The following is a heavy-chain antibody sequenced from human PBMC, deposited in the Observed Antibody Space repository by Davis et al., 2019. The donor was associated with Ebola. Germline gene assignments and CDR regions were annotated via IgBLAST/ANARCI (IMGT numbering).Heavy chain of an antibody. CDR2: IISNSGGT. Sequence: ASVKVSCMASGYTFTDYNIHWMRQAPGQGLEWMGRIISNSGGTNYAQKFQGRVTMTRDTSISTVYMELSSLRYDDTADYYCARGHNYAHEYWGQGTLVTVSS. V-gene: IGHV1-2*06. D-gene: IGHD4-11*01. CDR3: ARGHNYAHEY. J-gene: IGHJ4*02. CDR1: GYTFTDYN.